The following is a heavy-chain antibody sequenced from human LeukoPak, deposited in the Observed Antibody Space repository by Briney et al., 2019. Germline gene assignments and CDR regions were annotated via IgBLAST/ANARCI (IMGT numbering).Heavy chain of an antibody. CDR3: ARDVGASAPDAFDI. CDR2: ISSSSNYI. D-gene: IGHD1-26*01. V-gene: IGHV3-21*01. Sequence: GGSLRLSCAASGFTFDDYAMNWVRQAPGKGLEWVSSISSSSNYIYYADSVKGRFTISRDNAKNSLYLQMNSLRAEDTDVYYCARDVGASAPDAFDIWGQGTMVTVSS. J-gene: IGHJ3*02. CDR1: GFTFDDYA.